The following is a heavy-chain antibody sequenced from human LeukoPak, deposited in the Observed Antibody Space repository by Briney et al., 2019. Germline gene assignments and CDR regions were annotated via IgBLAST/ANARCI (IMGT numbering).Heavy chain of an antibody. CDR2: IYSGGST. Sequence: GGSLRLSCAASGFTVSSNYMSWVHQAPGKGLEWVSVIYSGGSTYYADSVKGRFTISRDNSKNTLYLQMNSLRAEDTAVYYCARDHRDWNYGWFDPWGQGTLVTVSS. J-gene: IGHJ5*02. CDR1: GFTVSSNY. CDR3: ARDHRDWNYGWFDP. D-gene: IGHD1-7*01. V-gene: IGHV3-66*01.